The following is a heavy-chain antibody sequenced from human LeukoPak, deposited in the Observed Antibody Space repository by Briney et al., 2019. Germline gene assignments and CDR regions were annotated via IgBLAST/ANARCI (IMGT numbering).Heavy chain of an antibody. J-gene: IGHJ3*02. CDR2: ISYDGSQK. CDR1: GFNLNSYS. V-gene: IGHV3-30*04. CDR3: ARDHDAFDI. Sequence: GGSLRLSCAASGFNLNSYSMHWVRQAPGKGLEWVAVISYDGSQKYYADSVKGRFSISRDNSKNTLFLQMNNLRGEDTALYYCARDHDAFDIWGQGTMVTVSS.